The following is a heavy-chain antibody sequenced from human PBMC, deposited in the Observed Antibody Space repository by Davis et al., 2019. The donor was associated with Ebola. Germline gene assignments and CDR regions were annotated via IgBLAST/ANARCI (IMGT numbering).Heavy chain of an antibody. CDR2: IYPGDSDT. CDR3: ARFLEWKADY. V-gene: IGHV5-51*01. Sequence: GESLKISCKASGYTFSKSWIVWVRQMPGKGLEWMGFIYPGDSDTRYSPSFQGQVTISADKSITTAYLQWSSLKASDTAMYYCARFLEWKADYWGQGTLVAVSS. J-gene: IGHJ4*02. D-gene: IGHD3-3*01. CDR1: GYTFSKSW.